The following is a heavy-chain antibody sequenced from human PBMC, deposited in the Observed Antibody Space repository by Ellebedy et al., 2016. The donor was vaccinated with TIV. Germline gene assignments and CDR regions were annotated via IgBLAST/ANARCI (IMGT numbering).Heavy chain of an antibody. CDR3: AHRLAVPSTHTYTGFDY. V-gene: IGHV2-5*02. CDR2: IYWDDDK. CDR1: GFSLSTSGVG. Sequence: SGPTLVKPTQTLTLTCTFSGFSLSTSGVGVGWIRQPPGKALEWLALIYWDDDKRYSPSLKSRLTITKDTSKNQVVLTMTNMDPVDTATYHCAHRLAVPSTHTYTGFDYWGQGTLVTVSS. J-gene: IGHJ4*02. D-gene: IGHD5-12*01.